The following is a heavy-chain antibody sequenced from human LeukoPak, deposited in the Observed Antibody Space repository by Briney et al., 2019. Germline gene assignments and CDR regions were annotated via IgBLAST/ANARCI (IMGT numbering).Heavy chain of an antibody. CDR1: GGYIGSYY. J-gene: IGHJ4*02. CDR2: SYYSGST. V-gene: IGHV4-59*08. D-gene: IGHD6-13*01. Sequence: PSETLSLTCTVSGGYIGSYYWSWIRQTPGKGLEWIGDSYYSGSTNYNPSLKSRVTISVDTSKNQFSLKLSSVTAADTAVYYCARHTDIAALSSLNYWGQGTLVTVSS. CDR3: ARHTDIAALSSLNY.